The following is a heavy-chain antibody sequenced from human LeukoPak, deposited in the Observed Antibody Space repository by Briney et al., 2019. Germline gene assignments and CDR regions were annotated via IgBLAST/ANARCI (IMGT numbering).Heavy chain of an antibody. Sequence: GGSLRLSCAASGFAFSSYNMNWVRQAPGKGLEWVSYISSGSDTIFYADSVKGRFTISRDNAKNSLYLQMNSLRAEDTAVYYCARPYCASTSCPTFEYWGQGTLVTASS. J-gene: IGHJ4*02. CDR2: ISSGSDTI. CDR1: GFAFSSYN. V-gene: IGHV3-48*01. CDR3: ARPYCASTSCPTFEY. D-gene: IGHD2-2*01.